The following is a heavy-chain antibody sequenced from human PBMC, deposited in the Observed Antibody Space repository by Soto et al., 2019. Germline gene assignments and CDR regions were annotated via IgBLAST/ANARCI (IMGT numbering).Heavy chain of an antibody. CDR2: VFSRGST. D-gene: IGHD3-10*01. CDR1: GHLITHHY. V-gene: IGHV4-59*08. J-gene: IGHJ4*02. Sequence: SETLSLTCSFSGHLITHHYWSWVRQPPGKGLEYIGNVFSRGSTNYNPSFKSRVTISADTSNNQFSLTLTSVTAADTAVYYCASTYYGLGETNFDYWGQG. CDR3: ASTYYGLGETNFDY.